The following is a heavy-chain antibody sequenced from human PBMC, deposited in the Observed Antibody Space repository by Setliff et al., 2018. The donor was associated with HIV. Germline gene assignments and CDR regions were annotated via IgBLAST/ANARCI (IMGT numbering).Heavy chain of an antibody. CDR3: AKDSEFFPVPDRSGYMDY. Sequence: PGGSLRLSCAASGFTFSSYEMNWVRQAPGKGLEWVAAIGGLGGSGEHPHYADSVKGRFTISRDYSMNTLYLQMNSLRVEDTAVYYCAKDSEFFPVPDRSGYMDYWGQGTPVTVSS. CDR2: IGGLGGSGEHP. D-gene: IGHD5-12*01. J-gene: IGHJ4*02. CDR1: GFTFSSYE. V-gene: IGHV3-23*01.